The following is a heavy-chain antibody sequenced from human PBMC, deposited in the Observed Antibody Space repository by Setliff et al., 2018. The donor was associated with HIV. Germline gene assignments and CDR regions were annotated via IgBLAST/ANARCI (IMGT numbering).Heavy chain of an antibody. CDR3: GTVRIAVPDDFDF. CDR2: VDPEDGET. Sequence: EASVKVSCKASGYSFTTYFMHWVRQAPGKGLEWMGRVDPEDGETIYAERFRGRINLTVDKSTGTAYMELNRLRSEDTAVYYCGTVRIAVPDDFDFWGQGTLVTVSS. D-gene: IGHD6-19*01. J-gene: IGHJ4*02. V-gene: IGHV1-69-2*01. CDR1: GYSFTTYF.